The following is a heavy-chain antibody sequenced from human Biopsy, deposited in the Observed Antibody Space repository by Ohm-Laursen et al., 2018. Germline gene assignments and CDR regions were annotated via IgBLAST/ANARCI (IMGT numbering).Heavy chain of an antibody. CDR3: ARDIMNRIAGLVARSDVFDV. V-gene: IGHV1-2*02. J-gene: IGHJ3*01. D-gene: IGHD3-16*01. CDR1: GYAVNDYF. CDR2: ISPNSGGT. Sequence: ASVKVSCKGSGYAVNDYFLHRLRQAPGQGPEWMGWISPNSGGTSYAQKFQGRVTMTTDTSTSTVYLELRRLISDDTAVYYCARDIMNRIAGLVARSDVFDVWGQGTLVTVSS.